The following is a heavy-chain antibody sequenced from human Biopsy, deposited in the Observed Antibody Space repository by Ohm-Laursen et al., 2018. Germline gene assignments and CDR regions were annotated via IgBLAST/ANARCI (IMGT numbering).Heavy chain of an antibody. CDR2: IYNSGST. J-gene: IGHJ3*02. CDR1: CYSVTNDYY. Sequence: SETLSLTWAVSCYSVTNDYYWGWIRQTPGKGLEWIGYIYNSGSTNYNPSLKSRVTISVAVDTSKSQFSLRLSSVTAADTAMYYCARGEAGVYDALDIWGQGTMVIVSS. V-gene: IGHV4-61*01. CDR3: ARGEAGVYDALDI. D-gene: IGHD5/OR15-5a*01.